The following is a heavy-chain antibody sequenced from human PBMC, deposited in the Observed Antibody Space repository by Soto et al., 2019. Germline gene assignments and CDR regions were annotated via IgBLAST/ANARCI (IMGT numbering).Heavy chain of an antibody. J-gene: IGHJ4*02. D-gene: IGHD2-21*01. Sequence: LSLTCTVSGGSISSYYWSWIRQPPGKGLEWIGYIYYSGSTNYNPSLKSRVTISVDTSKNQFSLKLSSVTAADTAVYYCARVGGGDAYWRQGTLVTASS. V-gene: IGHV4-59*01. CDR2: IYYSGST. CDR1: GGSISSYY. CDR3: ARVGGGDAY.